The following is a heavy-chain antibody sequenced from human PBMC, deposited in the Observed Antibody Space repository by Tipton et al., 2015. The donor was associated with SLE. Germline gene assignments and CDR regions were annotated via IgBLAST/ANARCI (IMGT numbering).Heavy chain of an antibody. CDR3: ARDLTYYYDSSGLLSWFDP. V-gene: IGHV4-61*09. CDR1: GGSISSGSYY. Sequence: TLSLTCTVSGGSISSGSYYWSWIRQPAGKGLEWIGYIYTSGSTNYNPSLKSRVTISVDTSKNQFSLKLSSVTAADTAVYYCARDLTYYYDSSGLLSWFDPWGQGTLVTVSS. CDR2: IYTSGST. J-gene: IGHJ5*02. D-gene: IGHD3-22*01.